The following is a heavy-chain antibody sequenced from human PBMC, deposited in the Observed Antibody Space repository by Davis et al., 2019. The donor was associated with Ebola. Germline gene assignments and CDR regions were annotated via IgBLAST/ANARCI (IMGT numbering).Heavy chain of an antibody. V-gene: IGHV3-74*01. D-gene: IGHD3-3*01. CDR3: LTIRSHYYGMDV. CDR1: GFTFSSYW. Sequence: ESLKISCAASGFTFSSYWMHWVRQAPGKGLVWVSRINSDGSSTSYADSVKGRFTISRDNAKNTLYLQMNSLRAEDTAVYYCLTIRSHYYGMDVWGQGTTVTVSS. J-gene: IGHJ6*02. CDR2: INSDGSST.